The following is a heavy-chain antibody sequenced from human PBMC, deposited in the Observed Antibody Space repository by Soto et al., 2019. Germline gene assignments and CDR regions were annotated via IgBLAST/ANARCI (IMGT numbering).Heavy chain of an antibody. J-gene: IGHJ6*02. Sequence: GGSLRLSCAASGFAFSSYWMSWVRQAPGKGLEWVANIKQDGSEKYYVDSVKGRFTISRDNAKNSLYLQMNSLRAEDTAVYYCARDCITMVRGVIIGSQGGMDVWGQGTTVTVSS. CDR3: ARDCITMVRGVIIGSQGGMDV. CDR1: GFAFSSYW. D-gene: IGHD3-10*01. V-gene: IGHV3-7*03. CDR2: IKQDGSEK.